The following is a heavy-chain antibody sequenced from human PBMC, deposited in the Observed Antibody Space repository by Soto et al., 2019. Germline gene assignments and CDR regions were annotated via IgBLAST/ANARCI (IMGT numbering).Heavy chain of an antibody. CDR2: MQPSSGRT. V-gene: IGHV1-8*02. J-gene: IGHJ4*02. Sequence: ASVKVSCKASGDTFTANYIHWVRQTTGQGLEWMGWMQPSSGRTGYAQKFQGRVTMTRDTSINTAYMELSSLTSDDTAFYYCARGVTAGVDYWGQGTLVTVSS. CDR1: GDTFTANY. D-gene: IGHD1-26*01. CDR3: ARGVTAGVDY.